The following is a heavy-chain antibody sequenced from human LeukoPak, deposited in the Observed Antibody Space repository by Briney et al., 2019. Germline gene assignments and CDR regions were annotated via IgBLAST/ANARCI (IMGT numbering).Heavy chain of an antibody. CDR1: GGSISSGGYS. V-gene: IGHV4-30-2*01. Sequence: SQTLSLTCAVSGGSISSGGYSWSWIRQPPGKGLEWIGYIYHSGSTYYNPSLKSRVTISVDRSKNQFSLKLSSVTAADTAVYYCARLITSPRRPLYYYYGMDVWGQGTTVTVSS. J-gene: IGHJ6*02. CDR3: ARLITSPRRPLYYYYGMDV. CDR2: IYHSGST.